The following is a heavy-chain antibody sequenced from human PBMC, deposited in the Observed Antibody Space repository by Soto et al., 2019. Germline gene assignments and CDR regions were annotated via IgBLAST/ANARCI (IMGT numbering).Heavy chain of an antibody. D-gene: IGHD6-19*01. CDR1: GYTFTSYG. Sequence: ASVKVSCKASGYTFTSYGISWVRQAPGQGLEWMGWIGAYNGNTNYAQKLQGRVTMTTDTSTSTAYMELRSLRSDDTAVYYCARDPASSGWYWGAFDIWGQGTMVTVSS. J-gene: IGHJ3*02. CDR2: IGAYNGNT. V-gene: IGHV1-18*01. CDR3: ARDPASSGWYWGAFDI.